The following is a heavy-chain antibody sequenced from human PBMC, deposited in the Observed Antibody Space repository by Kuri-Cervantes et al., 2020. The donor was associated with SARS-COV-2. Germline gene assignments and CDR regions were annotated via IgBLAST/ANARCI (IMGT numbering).Heavy chain of an antibody. J-gene: IGHJ3*02. CDR2: IYYSGST. Sequence: SETLSLTCTVSGGSISSSSYYWGWIRQPPGKGLEWIGSIYYSGSTYYNPSLKSRVTISVDTSKNQFSLKLSSVTAADTAVYYCARSNGDFWSGQEYDAFDIWGQGTMVTVSS. D-gene: IGHD3-3*01. V-gene: IGHV4-39*01. CDR3: ARSNGDFWSGQEYDAFDI. CDR1: GGSISSSSYY.